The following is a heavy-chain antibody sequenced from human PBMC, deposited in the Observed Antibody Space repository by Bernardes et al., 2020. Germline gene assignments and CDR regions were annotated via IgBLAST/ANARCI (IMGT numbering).Heavy chain of an antibody. D-gene: IGHD3-22*01. CDR1: GFTFSNYL. CDR3: ARDWGTHYYDSSGYYAY. V-gene: IGHV3-33*08. CDR2: IWYDGSNK. Sequence: GGSLRLSCVASGFTFSNYLFSWLRKATGKGLEWVEVIWYDGSNKYYADSVKGRFTISRDNSKNTLYLQMNSLRAEDTAVYYCARDWGTHYYDSSGYYAYWGQVTLVTVSS. J-gene: IGHJ4*02.